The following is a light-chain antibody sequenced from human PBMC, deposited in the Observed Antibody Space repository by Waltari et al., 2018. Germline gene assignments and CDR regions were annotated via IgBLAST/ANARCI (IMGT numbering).Light chain of an antibody. V-gene: IGKV3-20*01. CDR2: GAS. CDR1: QGVSRA. CDR3: QHYVRLPAT. Sequence: EIVLTQSPGILSLSPGERATLSCRASQGVSRALAWYQQKPGQAPRLLSYGASSRATGIPDRFSGGGSGTDFSLTISRLGPEDCAGYYCQHYVRLPATFGQRPQVEIK. J-gene: IGKJ1*01.